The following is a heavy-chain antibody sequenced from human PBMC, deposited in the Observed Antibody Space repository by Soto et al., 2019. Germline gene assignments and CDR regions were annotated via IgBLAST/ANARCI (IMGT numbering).Heavy chain of an antibody. CDR2: ISYDGRNI. CDR1: EFNFGAFG. CDR3: AKNTHKWELNYSYGMDV. Sequence: QVQLVESGGGVVQSGRSLRLSCAASEFNFGAFGMHWVRQAPGKGLEWVAVISYDGRNIYYADSVKGRFTISRDNSQNTLYLQMNSLRTEDTAVYHCAKNTHKWELNYSYGMDVWGQGTTVTVSS. D-gene: IGHD1-26*01. J-gene: IGHJ6*02. V-gene: IGHV3-33*06.